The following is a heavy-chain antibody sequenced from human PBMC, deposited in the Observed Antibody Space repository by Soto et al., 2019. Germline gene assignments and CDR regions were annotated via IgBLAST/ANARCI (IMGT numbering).Heavy chain of an antibody. CDR2: IKSSGNYI. J-gene: IGHJ4*02. CDR1: GFTFSSSG. D-gene: IGHD6-13*01. CDR3: AIDYVKASSWYRFLDY. V-gene: IGHV3-21*01. Sequence: EVHLVESGGGLVKPGGSLRLSCAASGFTFSSSGMNWVRQAPGKGLEWVSSIKSSGNYIYYADSVKGRFTISRDNAKNSLYLQMNSLRVEYTAVYYCAIDYVKASSWYRFLDYWGQGILVTVSS.